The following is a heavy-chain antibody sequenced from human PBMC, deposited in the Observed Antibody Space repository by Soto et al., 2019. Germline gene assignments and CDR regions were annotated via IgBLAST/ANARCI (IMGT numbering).Heavy chain of an antibody. V-gene: IGHV3-21*01. CDR1: GFTFSSYS. J-gene: IGHJ5*02. D-gene: IGHD2-2*01. CDR2: ISSSSSYI. Sequence: PGGSLRLSCAASGFTFSSYSMNWVRQAPGKGLEWVSSISSSSSYIYYADSVKGRFTISRDNAKNSLYLQMNSLRADDTAVYYCARDKIVVVPAALYSGLNWFDPWGQGNLVTVSS. CDR3: ARDKIVVVPAALYSGLNWFDP.